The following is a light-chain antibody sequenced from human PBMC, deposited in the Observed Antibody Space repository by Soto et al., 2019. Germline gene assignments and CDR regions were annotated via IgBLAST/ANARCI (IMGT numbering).Light chain of an antibody. CDR1: QSISSW. CDR3: QQYNSLDT. Sequence: DIHMTQSPSTLSASVGDRVTITCRASQSISSWLAWYQQKPGKAPKLLIYKASSLESGVPSRFSGSGSGTEFTLTISSLQPDDFSTYYCQQYNSLDTFGQGTKLEIK. V-gene: IGKV1-5*03. J-gene: IGKJ2*01. CDR2: KAS.